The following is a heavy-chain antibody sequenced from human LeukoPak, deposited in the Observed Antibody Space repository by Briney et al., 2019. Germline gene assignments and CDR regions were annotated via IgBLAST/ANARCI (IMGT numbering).Heavy chain of an antibody. CDR1: GFTFNTYV. Sequence: GGSLRLSCAASGFTFNTYVMNWVRQAPGEGLEWVSAISGSGGSTYYADSVKGRFTISRDKSKNTLYLQMNSLRAEDTAVYYCAKGELSDFDYWGQGTLVSVSS. V-gene: IGHV3-23*01. J-gene: IGHJ4*02. D-gene: IGHD1-26*01. CDR2: ISGSGGST. CDR3: AKGELSDFDY.